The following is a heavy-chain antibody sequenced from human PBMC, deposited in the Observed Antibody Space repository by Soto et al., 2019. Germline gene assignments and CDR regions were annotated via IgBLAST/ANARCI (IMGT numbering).Heavy chain of an antibody. CDR1: GGSFSGYY. CDR3: ARGTAKGYYDSSGYYYVLDY. J-gene: IGHJ4*02. D-gene: IGHD3-22*01. V-gene: IGHV4-34*01. CDR2: INHSGST. Sequence: QVQLQQWGAGLLKPSETLSLTCAVYGGSFSGYYWSWIRQPPGKGLEWIGEINHSGSTSYNPSLKSRVTISVDTSKNQFSLKLSSVTAADTAVYYCARGTAKGYYDSSGYYYVLDYWGQGTLVTVSS.